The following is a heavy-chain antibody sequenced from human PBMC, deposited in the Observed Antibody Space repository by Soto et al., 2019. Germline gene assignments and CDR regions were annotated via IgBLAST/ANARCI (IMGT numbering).Heavy chain of an antibody. D-gene: IGHD3-22*01. V-gene: IGHV4-39*01. CDR1: GGSISSSSYY. J-gene: IGHJ5*02. Sequence: SETLSLTCTVSGGSISSSSYYWGWIRQPPGKGLEWIGSIYYSGSTYYNPPLKSRVTISVDTSKNQFSLKLSSVTAADTAVYYRAGADMIGWFDPWGQGTLVTVSS. CDR2: IYYSGST. CDR3: AGADMIGWFDP.